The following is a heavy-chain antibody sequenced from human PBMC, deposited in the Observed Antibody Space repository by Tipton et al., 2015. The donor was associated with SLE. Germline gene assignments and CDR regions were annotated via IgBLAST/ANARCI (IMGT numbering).Heavy chain of an antibody. D-gene: IGHD3-22*01. Sequence: SLRLSCAASGFTFSSNAMSWVRQAPGKGLEWISGVTGGGGHSTFYADSVKGRFAISRDNSKNTLYLQMNSLRAEDTAVYYCAKDGLYSSAWYFDYWGRGTLITVSS. CDR3: AKDGLYSSAWYFDY. CDR1: GFTFSSNA. J-gene: IGHJ4*02. V-gene: IGHV3-23*01. CDR2: VTGGGGHST.